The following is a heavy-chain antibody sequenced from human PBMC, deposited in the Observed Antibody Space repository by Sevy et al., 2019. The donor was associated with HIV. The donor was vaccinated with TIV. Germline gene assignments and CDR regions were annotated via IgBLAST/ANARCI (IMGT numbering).Heavy chain of an antibody. CDR3: ARAPSGSQGPGQYFQH. CDR1: GYTFSNYI. D-gene: IGHD1-26*01. J-gene: IGHJ1*01. V-gene: IGHV1-18*01. CDR2: ISTYNT. Sequence: ASVKVSCKASGYTFSNYIITWVRQAPGQGLEWMGRISTYNTNYAQKFQGRVTMTTDTSTSTVYVELRSLRSDDKAVYYCARAPSGSQGPGQYFQHWGQGTLVTVSS.